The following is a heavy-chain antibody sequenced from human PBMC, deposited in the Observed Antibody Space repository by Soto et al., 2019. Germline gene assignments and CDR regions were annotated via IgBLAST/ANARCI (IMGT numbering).Heavy chain of an antibody. D-gene: IGHD5-12*01. Sequence: PSETLSLTCTVSGGSISSGGYYWSWIRQHPGKGLEWIGYIYYSGSTYYNPSLKSRVTISVDTSKNQFSLKLSSVTAADTAVYYCARASVATIWGAYDYWGQGTLVTVSS. CDR1: GGSISSGGYY. CDR2: IYYSGST. CDR3: ARASVATIWGAYDY. J-gene: IGHJ4*02. V-gene: IGHV4-31*03.